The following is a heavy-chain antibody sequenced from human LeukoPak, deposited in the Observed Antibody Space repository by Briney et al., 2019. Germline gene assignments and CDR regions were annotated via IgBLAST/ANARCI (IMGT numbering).Heavy chain of an antibody. D-gene: IGHD2-15*01. J-gene: IGHJ3*02. CDR2: IWYDGSNK. V-gene: IGHV3-30*19. CDR1: GFTFSSYG. Sequence: PGRSLRLSCAASGFTFSSYGMHWVRQAPGKGLEWVAVIWYDGSNKYYADSVKGRFTISRDNSKNTLYLQMNSLRAEDTAVYYCAREIIVWKPGGAFDIWGQGTMVTVSS. CDR3: AREIIVWKPGGAFDI.